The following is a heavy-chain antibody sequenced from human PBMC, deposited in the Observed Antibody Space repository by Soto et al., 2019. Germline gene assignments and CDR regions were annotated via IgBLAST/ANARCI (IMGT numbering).Heavy chain of an antibody. CDR3: ATTYSSSCYRLLGWFDP. J-gene: IGHJ5*02. CDR1: GFTFSSYA. D-gene: IGHD6-13*01. V-gene: IGHV3-23*01. Sequence: EVQLLESGGGLVQPGGSLRLSCAASGFTFSSYAMSWVRQAPGKGLEWVSAISGSGGSTYYADSVKGRFTISRDNSKNTLYLQMNSLRAEDTAVYYCATTYSSSCYRLLGWFDPWGQGTLVTVSS. CDR2: ISGSGGST.